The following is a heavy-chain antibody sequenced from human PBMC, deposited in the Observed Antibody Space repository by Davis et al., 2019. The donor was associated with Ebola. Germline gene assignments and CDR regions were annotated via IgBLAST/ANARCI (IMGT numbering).Heavy chain of an antibody. D-gene: IGHD4-17*01. CDR2: FDPEDGDT. CDR1: GYTVTELS. J-gene: IGHJ5*02. V-gene: IGHV1-24*01. Sequence: ASVKVSCKVSGYTVTELSIHWVRQAPGQGLEWVGGFDPEDGDTLYAQKFQGRVTMTEDTSTDTAYMELSSLRSEDTAVFYCVTDRTYGDSGAWGQGTLVTVSS. CDR3: VTDRTYGDSGA.